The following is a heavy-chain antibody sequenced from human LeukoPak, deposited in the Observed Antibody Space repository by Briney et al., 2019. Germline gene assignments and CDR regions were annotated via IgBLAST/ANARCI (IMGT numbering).Heavy chain of an antibody. CDR1: GGSINSYY. J-gene: IGHJ5*02. V-gene: IGHV4-59*01. D-gene: IGHD4-11*01. CDR2: IYYSGST. CDR3: ASGTTVGSYNWFDP. Sequence: SETLSLTCTVSGGSINSYYWGWIRQPPGKGLEWLGYIYYSGSTNYNPSLKSRVTISVDTSKNQFSLKLSSVTAADTAVYYCASGTTVGSYNWFDPWGQGTLVTVSS.